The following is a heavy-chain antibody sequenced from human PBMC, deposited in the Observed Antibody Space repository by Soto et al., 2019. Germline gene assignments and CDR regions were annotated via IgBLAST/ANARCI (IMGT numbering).Heavy chain of an antibody. V-gene: IGHV3-33*01. Sequence: GGSLRLSCAASGFTFSSYGMHWVRQAPGKGLEWVAVIWYDGSNKYYADSVKGRFTISRDNSKNTLYLQMNSLRAEDTAVYYCARDALYGDYEFTYWGQGTLVTVSS. CDR2: IWYDGSNK. CDR1: GFTFSSYG. CDR3: ARDALYGDYEFTY. J-gene: IGHJ4*02. D-gene: IGHD4-17*01.